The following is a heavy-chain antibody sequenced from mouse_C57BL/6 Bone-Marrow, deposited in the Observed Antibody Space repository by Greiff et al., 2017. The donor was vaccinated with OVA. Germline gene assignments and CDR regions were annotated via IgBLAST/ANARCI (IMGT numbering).Heavy chain of an antibody. CDR2: IDPANDNT. Sequence: VQLQQSVAELVRPGASVKLSCTASGFNIKNTYMHWVKQRPEQGLEWIGRIDPANDNTKYAPKFQGKATMTSYTSSNTAYLQLSSLSSEDTAVYCCARGNFGSSFYAMDYWGQGTSVTVSS. J-gene: IGHJ4*01. CDR1: GFNIKNTY. V-gene: IGHV14-3*01. CDR3: ARGNFGSSFYAMDY. D-gene: IGHD1-1*01.